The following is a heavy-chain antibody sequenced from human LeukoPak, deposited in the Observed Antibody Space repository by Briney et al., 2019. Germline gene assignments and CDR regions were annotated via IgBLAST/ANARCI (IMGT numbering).Heavy chain of an antibody. CDR1: GYSISSGYY. V-gene: IGHV4-38-2*02. J-gene: IGHJ4*02. Sequence: PSETLSLPCTVSGYSISSGYYWGWIRQPPGKGLEWIGNIYHSGSTYYNPSLKSRVTISVDTSKNQFSLKLSSVTAADTAVYYCARDSIAAVVDYWGQGTLVTVSS. CDR2: IYHSGST. D-gene: IGHD6-13*01. CDR3: ARDSIAAVVDY.